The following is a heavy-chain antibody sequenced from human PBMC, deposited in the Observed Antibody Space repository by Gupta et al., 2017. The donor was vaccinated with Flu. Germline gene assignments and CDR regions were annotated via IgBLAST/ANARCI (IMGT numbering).Heavy chain of an antibody. CDR2: ISYDGSNK. D-gene: IGHD2-8*01. J-gene: IGHJ4*02. V-gene: IGHV3-30-3*01. Sequence: HWVRQAPGKGLEWVAVISYDGSNKYYADSVKGRFTISRDNSKNTLYLQMNSLRAEDTAVYYCARLRVYAYDYWGQGTLVTVSS. CDR3: ARLRVYAYDY.